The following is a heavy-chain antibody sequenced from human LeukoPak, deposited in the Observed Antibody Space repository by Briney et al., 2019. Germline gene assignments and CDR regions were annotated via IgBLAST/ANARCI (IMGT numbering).Heavy chain of an antibody. J-gene: IGHJ4*02. CDR1: GYTFINYG. CDR2: ISAHNGDT. CDR3: ARTVTTSSYYFDY. Sequence: ASVKVSCKASGYTFINYGISWVRQAPGQGLEWMGWISAHNGDTNFAQKLQDRVTMNTDTSTSTAYMELRSLRSDDTALYYCARTVTTSSYYFDYWGQGTLVTVSS. D-gene: IGHD4-17*01. V-gene: IGHV1-18*01.